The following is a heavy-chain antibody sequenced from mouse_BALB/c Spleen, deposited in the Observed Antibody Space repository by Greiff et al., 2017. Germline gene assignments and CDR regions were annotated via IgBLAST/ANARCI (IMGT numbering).Heavy chain of an antibody. CDR2: IYPGDGDT. CDR3: AGYGYDSWFAY. D-gene: IGHD2-2*01. V-gene: IGHV1-80*01. Sequence: QVQLQQSGAELVRPGSSVKISCKASGYAFSSYWMNWVKQRPGQGLEWIGQIYPGDGDTNYNGKFKGKATLTADKSSSTAYMQLSSLTSEDSAVYYCAGYGYDSWFAYWGQGTLVTVSA. J-gene: IGHJ3*01. CDR1: GYAFSSYW.